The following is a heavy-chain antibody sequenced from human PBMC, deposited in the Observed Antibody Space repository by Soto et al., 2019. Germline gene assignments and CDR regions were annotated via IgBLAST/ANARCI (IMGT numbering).Heavy chain of an antibody. D-gene: IGHD1-1*01. CDR1: GLTVSGKKY. V-gene: IGHV3-53*01. J-gene: IGHJ3*01. Sequence: DVQLVESGGGLMQPGESLRLSCAASGLTVSGKKYVAWVRQAPGQWLEWVSALYDVDGSFYSDSVKGRFTTSSDSSKTTVYLQMNDLRPADTAVYYCATWHEREHAYDVWGQGTTVTVSS. CDR2: LYDVDGS. CDR3: ATWHEREHAYDV.